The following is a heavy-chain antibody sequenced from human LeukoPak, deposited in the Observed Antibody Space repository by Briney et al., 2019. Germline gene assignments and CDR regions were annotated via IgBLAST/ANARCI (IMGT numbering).Heavy chain of an antibody. V-gene: IGHV4-59*01. D-gene: IGHD3-3*01. Sequence: SETLSLTCTVSGGSISSYYWSWIRQPPGKGLEWIGYIYYSGSTNYNPSLKSRVSISVDTSKNLFSLKLSSVTAADTAVYYCASGGELRFLEWLPYPFDYWGQGTLVTVSS. CDR3: ASGGELRFLEWLPYPFDY. CDR1: GGSISSYY. J-gene: IGHJ4*02. CDR2: IYYSGST.